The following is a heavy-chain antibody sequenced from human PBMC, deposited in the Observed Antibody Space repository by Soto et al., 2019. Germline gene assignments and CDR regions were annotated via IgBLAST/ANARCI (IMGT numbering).Heavy chain of an antibody. J-gene: IGHJ6*02. V-gene: IGHV3-30-3*01. Sequence: PGGSLGLSCAASGFTFSSYAMHWVRQAPGKGLEWVAVISYDGSNKYYADSVKGRFTISRDNSKNTLYLQMNSLRAEDTAVYYCSGSRLAAAGSLNYYYYGMDVWGQGTTVTVSS. CDR3: SGSRLAAAGSLNYYYYGMDV. CDR1: GFTFSSYA. CDR2: ISYDGSNK. D-gene: IGHD6-13*01.